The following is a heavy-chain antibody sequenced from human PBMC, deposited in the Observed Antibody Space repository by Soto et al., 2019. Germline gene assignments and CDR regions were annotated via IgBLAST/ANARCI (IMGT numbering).Heavy chain of an antibody. J-gene: IGHJ6*02. CDR1: GFTFSSYG. V-gene: IGHV3-30*18. Sequence: QVQLMESGGSVLQPGRSLRLSCAASGFTFSSYGMHWVRQAPGKGLEWVTIISNDGSIQYYGDSVKGRFTVSRDNSKNTLFLEMNSLTAEDTATYYCAKVRRDSSGTCSRCFGMDVWGQGTTVTVSS. CDR2: ISNDGSIQ. CDR3: AKVRRDSSGTCSRCFGMDV. D-gene: IGHD3-22*01.